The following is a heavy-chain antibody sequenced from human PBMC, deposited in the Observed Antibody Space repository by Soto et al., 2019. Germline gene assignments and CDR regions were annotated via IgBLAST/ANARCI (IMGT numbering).Heavy chain of an antibody. Sequence: SETLSLTCTVSGGSISSGGYYWSWIRQHPGKGLEWIGYIYYSGSTYYNPSLKSRVTISVDTSKNQFSLKLSPVTAADTAVYYCARSGYGDYGEYYFDYWGQGTLVTVSS. CDR1: GGSISSGGYY. V-gene: IGHV4-31*03. J-gene: IGHJ4*02. CDR3: ARSGYGDYGEYYFDY. D-gene: IGHD4-17*01. CDR2: IYYSGST.